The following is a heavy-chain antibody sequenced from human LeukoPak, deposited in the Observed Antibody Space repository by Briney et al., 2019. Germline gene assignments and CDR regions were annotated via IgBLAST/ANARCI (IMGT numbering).Heavy chain of an antibody. CDR2: ISGSGGST. CDR1: GFTFSSYG. D-gene: IGHD1-26*01. Sequence: GGTLRLSCAASGFTFSSYGMSWVRQAPGKGLEWVSAISGSGGSTYYADSVKGRFTISRDNSKNTLYLQMNSLRAEDTAVYYCAKDLRVVGASHFDYWGQGTLVTVSS. J-gene: IGHJ4*02. CDR3: AKDLRVVGASHFDY. V-gene: IGHV3-23*01.